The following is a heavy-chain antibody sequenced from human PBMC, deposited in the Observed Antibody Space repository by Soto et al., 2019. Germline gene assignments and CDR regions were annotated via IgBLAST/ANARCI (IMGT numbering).Heavy chain of an antibody. D-gene: IGHD3-3*01. CDR3: ARDGFTIFGVSSYGMDV. V-gene: IGHV1-18*01. CDR2: ISAYNGNT. J-gene: IGHJ6*02. CDR1: GYTFTSYG. Sequence: GASVKVSCKASGYTFTSYGISWVRQAPGQGLEWMGWISAYNGNTNYAQKLQGRVTMTTDTSTSTAYMELRSLRSDDTAVYYCARDGFTIFGVSSYGMDVWGQGTTVTVSS.